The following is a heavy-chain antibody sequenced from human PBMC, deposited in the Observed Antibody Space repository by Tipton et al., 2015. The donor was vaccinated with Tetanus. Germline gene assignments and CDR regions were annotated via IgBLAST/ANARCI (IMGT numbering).Heavy chain of an antibody. CDR2: VSFDGRYK. D-gene: IGHD1-26*01. J-gene: IGHJ6*02. CDR3: ARAVVGAPGCMDV. V-gene: IGHV3-30*03. CDR1: GFTFSSYA. Sequence: SLRLSCAASGFTFSSYAVHWVRQAPGKGPEWVAVVSFDGRYKYYADSVKGRFTISRDNSKNTLTLQMNSLRVEDTAVYYCARAVVGAPGCMDVWGQGTTVTVSS.